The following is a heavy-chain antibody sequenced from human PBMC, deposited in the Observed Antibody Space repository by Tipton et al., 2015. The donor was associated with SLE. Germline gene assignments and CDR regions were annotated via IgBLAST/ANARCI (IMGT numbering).Heavy chain of an antibody. D-gene: IGHD2-2*01. CDR2: VYYTGST. J-gene: IGHJ6*02. V-gene: IGHV4-59*11. CDR3: ARVRWGYCATTSCYHYGMDV. CDR1: GGSFSSHY. Sequence: LRLSCTVSGGSFSSHYWSWIRQSPGKGLEWIGYVYYTGSTNYNPSLKSRVTISIDTSNNQFSLRLRSVTAADTAVYYCARVRWGYCATTSCYHYGMDVWGQGTTVTVSS.